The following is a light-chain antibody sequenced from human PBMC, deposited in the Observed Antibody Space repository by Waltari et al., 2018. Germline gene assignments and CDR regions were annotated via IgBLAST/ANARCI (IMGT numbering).Light chain of an antibody. Sequence: SSELNQDPAVSVALGQTVKITCQGDSLRNFSASWYQQRPGQAPILVLYGPDYRPSGIPGRFSGSTSGGTASLTITGAQAEDEAVYYCHSRDSTSTRVFGGGTRLTV. J-gene: IGLJ3*02. CDR3: HSRDSTSTRV. CDR2: GPD. CDR1: SLRNFS. V-gene: IGLV3-19*01.